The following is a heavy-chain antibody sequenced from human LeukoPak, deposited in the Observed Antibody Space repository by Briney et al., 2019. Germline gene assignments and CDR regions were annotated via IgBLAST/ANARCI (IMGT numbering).Heavy chain of an antibody. CDR3: ARRTIVATIDY. V-gene: IGHV4-39*01. Sequence: KPSETLSLTCTVSGASISSSSYYWAWIRQPPGKGLEWIGSIYYSGSTYYNPSLKSRVTISVDMSTNQFSLKLSSVTAADTAIYYCARRTIVATIDYWGQGTLVTVSS. CDR2: IYYSGST. J-gene: IGHJ4*02. D-gene: IGHD5-12*01. CDR1: GASISSSSYY.